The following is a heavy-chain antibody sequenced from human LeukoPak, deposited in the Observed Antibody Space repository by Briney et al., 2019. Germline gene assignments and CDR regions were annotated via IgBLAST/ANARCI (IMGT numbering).Heavy chain of an antibody. V-gene: IGHV4-30-2*01. CDR1: GGSISSGGYS. Sequence: SETLSLTCAVSGGSISSGGYSWSWIRQPPGKGLEWIGYIYHSGSTYYNPSLKSRVTISVDRSKNQFSLKLSSVTAADTAVYYCARSPGPRDAFDIWGQGTMVTVSS. CDR2: IYHSGST. CDR3: ARSPGPRDAFDI. J-gene: IGHJ3*02.